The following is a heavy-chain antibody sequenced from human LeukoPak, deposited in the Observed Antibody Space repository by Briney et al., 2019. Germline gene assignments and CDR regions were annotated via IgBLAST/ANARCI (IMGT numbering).Heavy chain of an antibody. J-gene: IGHJ4*02. CDR1: GFTFSDYA. V-gene: IGHV3-23*01. CDR2: ISGTGGST. Sequence: GGSLRLSCAASGFTFSDYAMSWVRQAPGKGLEWVSAISGTGGSTWYADSVKGRVTISRDNSKNTLYLQMNSLRAEDTAVYYCAREDTAMAIDYWGQGTLVTVSS. D-gene: IGHD5-18*01. CDR3: AREDTAMAIDY.